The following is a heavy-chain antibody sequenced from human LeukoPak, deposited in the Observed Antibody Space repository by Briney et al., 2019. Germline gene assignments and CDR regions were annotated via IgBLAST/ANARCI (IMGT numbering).Heavy chain of an antibody. D-gene: IGHD6-19*01. V-gene: IGHV3-23*01. CDR3: AKVGQDDTSGWHYYFDY. J-gene: IGHJ4*02. CDR1: GFTFSSYW. CDR2: ISGSGGNT. Sequence: GGSLRLSCTASGFTFSSYWMHWVRQAPGKGLEWVSAISGSGGNTYYADSVKGRFTISRDNSKNTLYLQMNSLRAEDTAVYYCAKVGQDDTSGWHYYFDYWGQGTLVTVSS.